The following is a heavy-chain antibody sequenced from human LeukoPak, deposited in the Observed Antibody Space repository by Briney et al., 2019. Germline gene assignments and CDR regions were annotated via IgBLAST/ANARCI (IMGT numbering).Heavy chain of an antibody. Sequence: GRSLRLSCAASGFTFDDYAMHWVRQAPGKGLEWVSGISWNSGSIGYADSVKGRFTISRDNAKNSLYLQMNSLRAEDMALYYCAKESHSSGWKEYYFDYWCQGTLVTVSS. V-gene: IGHV3-9*03. J-gene: IGHJ4*02. D-gene: IGHD6-19*01. CDR1: GFTFDDYA. CDR2: ISWNSGSI. CDR3: AKESHSSGWKEYYFDY.